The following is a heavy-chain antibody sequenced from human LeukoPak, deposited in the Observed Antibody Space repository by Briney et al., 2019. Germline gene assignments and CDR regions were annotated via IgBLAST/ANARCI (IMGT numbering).Heavy chain of an antibody. D-gene: IGHD3-3*01. CDR1: GFSFSSYV. Sequence: PGGSLRLSCAASGFSFSSYVMSWGRLAPGKGLEWVSSISVSGGTTYYADSVKGRFTISRDNSKDTLDVQMNSLRAEDTAVYYCAKAILGVLRGWDSWGQGTLVTVSS. V-gene: IGHV3-23*01. CDR2: ISVSGGTT. J-gene: IGHJ4*02. CDR3: AKAILGVLRGWDS.